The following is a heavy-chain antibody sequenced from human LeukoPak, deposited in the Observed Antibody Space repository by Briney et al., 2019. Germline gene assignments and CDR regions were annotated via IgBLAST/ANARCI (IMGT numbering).Heavy chain of an antibody. V-gene: IGHV3-33*08. Sequence: GGSLRLSCAASGFTFSSYGMHWVRQAPGKGLEWVAVIWYDGSNKYYADSVKGRFTISRDNSKNTLYLQMNSLRAEDTAVYYCARAFWVDTAMVPDYWGRGTLVTVSS. CDR2: IWYDGSNK. CDR3: ARAFWVDTAMVPDY. CDR1: GFTFSSYG. D-gene: IGHD5-18*01. J-gene: IGHJ4*02.